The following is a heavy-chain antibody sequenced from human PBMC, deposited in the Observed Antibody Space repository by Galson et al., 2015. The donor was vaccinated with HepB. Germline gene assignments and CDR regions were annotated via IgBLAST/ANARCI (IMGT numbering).Heavy chain of an antibody. CDR2: IRSKTDDETT. Sequence: SLRLSCAASGFTFSNAWMRWVRQAPGKGLEWVGRIRSKTDDETTDYAAPVKGRFTVSRDDSKNTLYLQMNGLKTEDTALYYCTTGPAAAGGDFWGKGTLVTVAS. J-gene: IGHJ4*02. CDR1: GFTFSNAW. V-gene: IGHV3-15*01. CDR3: TTGPAAAGGDF. D-gene: IGHD6-13*01.